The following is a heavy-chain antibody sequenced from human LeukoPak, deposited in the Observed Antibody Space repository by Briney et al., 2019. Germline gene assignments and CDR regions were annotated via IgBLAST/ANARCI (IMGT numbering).Heavy chain of an antibody. V-gene: IGHV3-30*18. J-gene: IGHJ4*02. D-gene: IGHD4-17*01. CDR3: AKDLTVTPTQYFDY. CDR2: ISYDGSNK. CDR1: GFTFSSYG. Sequence: GGSLRLSCAASGFTFSSYGMHWVRQAPGKGLEWVAVISYDGSNKYYADSVKGRFTISRDNSKNTLYLQMNSLRAEDTAVYYCAKDLTVTPTQYFDYGAQETLVTVS.